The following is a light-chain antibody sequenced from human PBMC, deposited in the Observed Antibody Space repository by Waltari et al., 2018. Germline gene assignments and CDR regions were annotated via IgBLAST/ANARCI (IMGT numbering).Light chain of an antibody. J-gene: IGKJ5*01. CDR1: QSIISY. Sequence: DIQMTQYPSSLSASVGDRVTITCRASQSIISYLNWYQQKPGKAPKLLIYAASSLQSGVPSRFSGSGSGTDFTLTISSLQPEDFATYYCQQSYSTLITFGQGTRLEIK. V-gene: IGKV1-39*01. CDR3: QQSYSTLIT. CDR2: AAS.